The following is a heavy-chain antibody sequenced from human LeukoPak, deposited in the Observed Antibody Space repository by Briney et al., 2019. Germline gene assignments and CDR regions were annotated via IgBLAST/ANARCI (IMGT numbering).Heavy chain of an antibody. V-gene: IGHV3-23*01. CDR1: GFTFSSYA. D-gene: IGHD6-19*01. J-gene: IGHJ4*02. CDR3: AKGAKQWLVLFGSYYFDY. CDR2: ISGSGGST. Sequence: GGSLRLSCAASGFTFSSYAMSWVRQAPGKGLEWVSAISGSGGSTYYADSVKGRFTISRDNSKNTLYRQMNSLRAEDTAVYYCAKGAKQWLVLFGSYYFDYWGQGTLVTVSS.